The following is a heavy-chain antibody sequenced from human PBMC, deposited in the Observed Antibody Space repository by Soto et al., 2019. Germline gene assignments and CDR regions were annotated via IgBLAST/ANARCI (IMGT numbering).Heavy chain of an antibody. J-gene: IGHJ4*02. D-gene: IGHD3-16*01. CDR3: ARSLGPSRHFFDH. CDR2: LSDTT. Sequence: EVQLLDSGGDLVQPGGSLRLSSAASGFTFSNYAMSWVRQAPGKGLEWVSTLSDTTYYADSVRGRFTISRDTSESTLYLQMNSLGVEDTAVYYCARSLGPSRHFFDHWGQGTLVTVSS. CDR1: GFTFSNYA. V-gene: IGHV3-23*01.